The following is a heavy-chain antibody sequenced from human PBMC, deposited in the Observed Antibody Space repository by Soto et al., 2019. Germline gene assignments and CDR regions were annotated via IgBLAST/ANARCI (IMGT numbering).Heavy chain of an antibody. D-gene: IGHD3-16*01. CDR2: IYYSGSS. J-gene: IGHJ4*02. V-gene: IGHV4-30-4*08. Sequence: SETLSLTCSVSGGSISGDYYWSWIRQSPEKGLEWIGYIYYSGSSYSNPALQSRLSMSLDTSKNQFSLKLRSVTAADTAVYYFARGGARPPGYFDSRGQGPLVTVS. CDR3: ARGGARPPGYFDS. CDR1: GGSISGDYY.